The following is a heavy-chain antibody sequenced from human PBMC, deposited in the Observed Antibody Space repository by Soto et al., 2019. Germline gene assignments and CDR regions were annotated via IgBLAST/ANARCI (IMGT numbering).Heavy chain of an antibody. J-gene: IGHJ4*02. D-gene: IGHD1-26*01. CDR2: IYYSGST. Sequence: QLQLQEAGPGLVKPSETLSLTYIVSGGSISSNNKYWGWIRQPPGRGLEWVASIYYSGSTYYNPSLKSRVSISVDTAKNQFSLKLSSVTAADTALYYCARYVGGSYSPIDYWGQGTLVSVSS. V-gene: IGHV4-39*01. CDR1: GGSISSNNKY. CDR3: ARYVGGSYSPIDY.